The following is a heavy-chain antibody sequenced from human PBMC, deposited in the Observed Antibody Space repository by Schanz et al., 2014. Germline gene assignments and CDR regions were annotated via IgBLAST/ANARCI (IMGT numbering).Heavy chain of an antibody. CDR1: GFVFGDYY. D-gene: IGHD2-2*01. V-gene: IGHV3-11*05. CDR2: ISDSGTYT. J-gene: IGHJ4*02. CDR3: ARDVPINDY. Sequence: QVQVVQSGGGLVKPGGSLRLSCAASGFVFGDYYMTWIRQAPGKGLEWLSYISDSGTYTNYADSVKGRFTISRDNAKSSLYLQMNSLRVEDTSVYYCARDVPINDYWGQGTLVTVSS.